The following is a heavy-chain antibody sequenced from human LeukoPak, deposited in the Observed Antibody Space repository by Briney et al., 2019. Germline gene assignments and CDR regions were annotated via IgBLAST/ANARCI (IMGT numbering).Heavy chain of an antibody. D-gene: IGHD3-22*01. V-gene: IGHV3-21*01. CDR3: ATFYYDSSGYGGYYFDY. Sequence: GGSVRLSCAASGLTVSSYSMNWVGQAPGKGLEWVSSISSSSSYIYYADSVKGRFTISRDNAKNSLYLQMNSLRAEDTAVYYCATFYYDSSGYGGYYFDYWGQGTLVTVSS. CDR1: GLTVSSYS. J-gene: IGHJ4*02. CDR2: ISSSSSYI.